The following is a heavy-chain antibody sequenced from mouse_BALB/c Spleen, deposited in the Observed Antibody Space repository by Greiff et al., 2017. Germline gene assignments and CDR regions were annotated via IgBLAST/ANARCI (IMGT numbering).Heavy chain of an antibody. Sequence: QVQLQQSGAELVRPGASVTLSCKASGYTFTDYEMHWVKQTPVHGLEWIGAIDPETGGTAYNQKFKGKATLTADKSSSTAYMELRSLTSEDSAVYYCTTFYYGTTFFWYFDVWGAGTTVTVSS. CDR1: GYTFTDYE. J-gene: IGHJ1*01. D-gene: IGHD1-2*01. V-gene: IGHV1-15*01. CDR3: TTFYYGTTFFWYFDV. CDR2: IDPETGGT.